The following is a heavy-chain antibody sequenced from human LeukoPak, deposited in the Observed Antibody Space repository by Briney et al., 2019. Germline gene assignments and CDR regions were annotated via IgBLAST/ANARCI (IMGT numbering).Heavy chain of an antibody. J-gene: IGHJ4*02. CDR2: IWYDGSNK. D-gene: IGHD5-12*01. CDR1: GFTFSNYG. Sequence: GRSLRLSCAASGFTFSNYGMHWVRQAPGKGLEWVALIWYDGSNKYYADSVQGRFIISRDNSKNTLYLQMNSLRAEDTAVYYCAREMGLNIVATFGYWGQGTLVTVSS. V-gene: IGHV3-33*01. CDR3: AREMGLNIVATFGY.